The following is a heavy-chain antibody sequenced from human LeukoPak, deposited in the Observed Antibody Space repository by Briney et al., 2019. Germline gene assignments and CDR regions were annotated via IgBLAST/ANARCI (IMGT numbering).Heavy chain of an antibody. J-gene: IGHJ3*02. CDR2: ISSSSSYI. CDR3: ARVRLEWLEDDAFDI. Sequence: PGGSLRLSCAASGFTFSSYSMNWVRQAPGKGLEWVSSISSSSSYIYHADSVKGRFTISRDNAKNSLYLQMNSLRAEDTAVYYCARVRLEWLEDDAFDIWGQGTMVTVSS. D-gene: IGHD6-19*01. V-gene: IGHV3-21*01. CDR1: GFTFSSYS.